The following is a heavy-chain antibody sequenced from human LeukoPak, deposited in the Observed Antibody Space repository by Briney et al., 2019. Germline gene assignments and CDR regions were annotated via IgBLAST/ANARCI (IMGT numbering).Heavy chain of an antibody. CDR3: ARGPFTMVRGLNRGHYFDY. CDR2: ISYDGSNK. CDR1: GFTFSSYG. V-gene: IGHV3-30*03. J-gene: IGHJ4*02. Sequence: PGGSLRLSCAASGFTFSSYGMHWVRQAPGKGLEWVAVISYDGSNKYYADSVKGRFTISRDNSKNTLYLQMNSLRPEDTAVYYCARGPFTMVRGLNRGHYFDYWGQGTLVTVSS. D-gene: IGHD3-10*01.